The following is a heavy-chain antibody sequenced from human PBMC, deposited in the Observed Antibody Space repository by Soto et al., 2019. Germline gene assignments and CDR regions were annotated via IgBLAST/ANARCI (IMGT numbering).Heavy chain of an antibody. D-gene: IGHD3-3*01. V-gene: IGHV3-23*01. J-gene: IGHJ6*02. Sequence: GCLRLSCVASGFTFENYAMSWVRQAPGKGLEWVSAISGSGGTTYYSDSVKGRFTISRDNSKNTVYLQMNDLRVEDAAEYFCAKDSWAIFGVPAGEYYAMDVWGQGTTVT. CDR1: GFTFENYA. CDR2: ISGSGGTT. CDR3: AKDSWAIFGVPAGEYYAMDV.